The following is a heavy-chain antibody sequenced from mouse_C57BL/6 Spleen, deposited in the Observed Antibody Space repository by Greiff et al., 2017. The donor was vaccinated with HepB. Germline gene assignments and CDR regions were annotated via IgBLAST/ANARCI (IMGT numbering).Heavy chain of an antibody. V-gene: IGHV14-3*01. J-gene: IGHJ3*01. D-gene: IGHD2-4*01. CDR3: ARDGIYYDYEGTWFAY. Sequence: VQLQQSVAELVRPGASVKLSCTASGFNIKNTYMHWVKQRPEQGLEWIGRIDPANGNTNYAPKFQGKATLTADTSSNTAYLQLSSLTSEDTAIYFCARDGIYYDYEGTWFAYWGQGTLVTVSA. CDR2: IDPANGNT. CDR1: GFNIKNTY.